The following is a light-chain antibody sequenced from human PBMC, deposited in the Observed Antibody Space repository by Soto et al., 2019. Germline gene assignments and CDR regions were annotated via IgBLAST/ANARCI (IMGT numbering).Light chain of an antibody. Sequence: IQMTQSPSTLSASVGDGVTIACRASQSISSWLAWYQQKPGKAPQLLIYDASSLQSGVPSRFSGSGSGTEFTLTISSLQPDYFATYYCQQYNSYPWTFGQGTKVEI. CDR3: QQYNSYPWT. CDR2: DAS. J-gene: IGKJ1*01. CDR1: QSISSW. V-gene: IGKV1-5*01.